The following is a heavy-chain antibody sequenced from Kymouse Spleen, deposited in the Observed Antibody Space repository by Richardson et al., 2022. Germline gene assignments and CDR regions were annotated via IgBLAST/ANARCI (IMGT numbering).Heavy chain of an antibody. CDR3: AKDGSGENVLRYFESYGMDV. CDR1: GFTFSSYG. J-gene: IGHJ6*02. CDR2: ISYDGSNK. D-gene: IGHD3-9*01. Sequence: QVQLVESGGGVVQPGRSLRLSCAASGFTFSSYGMHWVRQAPGKGLEWVAVISYDGSNKYYADSVKGRFTISRDNSKNTLYLQMNSLRAEDTAVYYCAKDGSGENVLRYFESYGMDVWGQGTTVTVSS. V-gene: IGHV3-30*18.